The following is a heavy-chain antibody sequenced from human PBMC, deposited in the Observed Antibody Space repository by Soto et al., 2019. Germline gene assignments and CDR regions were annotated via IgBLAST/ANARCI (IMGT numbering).Heavy chain of an antibody. Sequence: GESLKISCKGSGYSFTSYWISWVRQMPGKGLEWMGRIDPSDSYTNYSPSFQGRVTISADKSISTAYLQWSSLKASDTAMYYCARHNCGGDCHDAFDIWGQGTMVTVSS. J-gene: IGHJ3*02. V-gene: IGHV5-10-1*01. CDR3: ARHNCGGDCHDAFDI. CDR2: IDPSDSYT. CDR1: GYSFTSYW. D-gene: IGHD2-21*02.